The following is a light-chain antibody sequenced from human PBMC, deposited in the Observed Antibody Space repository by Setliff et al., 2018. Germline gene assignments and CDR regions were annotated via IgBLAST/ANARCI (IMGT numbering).Light chain of an antibody. CDR1: SSNIGSNY. CDR2: RSN. V-gene: IGLV1-47*01. CDR3: QVWDSSSDHSVV. J-gene: IGLJ2*01. Sequence: QSVLTQPPSASGTPGQRVTISCSGSSSNIGSNYVYWYQQLPGTAPKLLIYRSNQWPSGIPERFSGSNSGNTATLTISRVEAGDEADYYCQVWDSSSDHSVVFGGGTKVTVL.